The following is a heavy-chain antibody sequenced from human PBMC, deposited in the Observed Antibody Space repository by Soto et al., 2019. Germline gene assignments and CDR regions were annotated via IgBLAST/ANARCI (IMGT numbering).Heavy chain of an antibody. V-gene: IGHV3-30*18. J-gene: IGHJ4*02. D-gene: IGHD5-18*01. CDR1: GFTFSSYG. CDR2: ISYDGSNK. Sequence: PGGSLRLSCAASGFTFSSYGMHWVRQAPGKGLEWVAVISYDGSNKYYADSVKGRFTISRDNSKNTLYLQMNSLRAEDTAVYYCAKDAGYSYAVDYWGQGTLVTVSS. CDR3: AKDAGYSYAVDY.